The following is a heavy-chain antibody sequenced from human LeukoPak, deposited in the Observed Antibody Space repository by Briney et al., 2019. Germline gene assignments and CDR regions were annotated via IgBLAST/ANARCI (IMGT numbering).Heavy chain of an antibody. J-gene: IGHJ4*02. Sequence: GGSLRLSCAASGFTFSSYEMNWVRQAPGKGLEWVSYISSSSSYIYYADSVKGRFTISRDNAKNSLYLQMNSLRAEDTAVYYCARGVVGATGYWGQGTLVTVSS. CDR1: GFTFSSYE. D-gene: IGHD1-26*01. V-gene: IGHV3-21*05. CDR3: ARGVVGATGY. CDR2: ISSSSSYI.